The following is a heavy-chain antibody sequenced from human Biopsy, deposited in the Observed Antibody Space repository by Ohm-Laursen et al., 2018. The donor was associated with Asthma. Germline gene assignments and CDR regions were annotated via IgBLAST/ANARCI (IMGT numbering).Heavy chain of an antibody. Sequence: ASVTASCQASGYTFTSYYMHWARQPPGQGLEWMGIINPSGGSTSYAQTFEGRVTMTRDTSTSTVYMELRSLRSEDTAVYYWARRGITGTTLDYWGQGTLVTVSS. D-gene: IGHD1-7*01. CDR3: ARRGITGTTLDY. J-gene: IGHJ4*02. V-gene: IGHV1-46*01. CDR2: INPSGGST. CDR1: GYTFTSYY.